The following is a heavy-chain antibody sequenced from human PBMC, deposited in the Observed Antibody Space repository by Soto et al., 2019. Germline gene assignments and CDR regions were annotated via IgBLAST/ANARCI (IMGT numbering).Heavy chain of an antibody. J-gene: IGHJ4*01. D-gene: IGHD5-18*01. CDR3: ATFSAMVPFDY. Sequence: EVQLLESGGGLVQPGGSLRLSCAASGFTFSSYAMHWVRQAPGKGLEWVSAISGSGGSTYYADSVNGRFTISRDNSKNTLYLQMNGLRAEDTAVYCCATFSAMVPFDYWGQGTLVTVSS. CDR1: GFTFSSYA. CDR2: ISGSGGST. V-gene: IGHV3-23*01.